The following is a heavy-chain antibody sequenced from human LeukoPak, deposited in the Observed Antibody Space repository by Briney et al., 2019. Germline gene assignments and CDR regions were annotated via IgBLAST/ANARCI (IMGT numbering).Heavy chain of an antibody. D-gene: IGHD2-2*01. CDR2: IIPISGTA. Sequence: SVKVSCKASGGAFSRSTISWVRHAPGQGLEWMGGIIPISGTANYAQMFQGRVTITADESTNTAYMEVSSLRSEDTAVYYCARGSYSTSWGRYYYYYMDVWGKGTTVTISS. V-gene: IGHV1-69*13. CDR1: GGAFSRST. J-gene: IGHJ6*03. CDR3: ARGSYSTSWGRYYYYYMDV.